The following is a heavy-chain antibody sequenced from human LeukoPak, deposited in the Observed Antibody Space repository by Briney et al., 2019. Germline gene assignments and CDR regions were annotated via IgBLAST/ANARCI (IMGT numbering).Heavy chain of an antibody. CDR2: ITSAGRAI. CDR3: ASDIVATSGDF. Sequence: GGSLRLSCAASGFTFSDFYMSWIRQTPGKGLEWVSYITSAGRAIYYANSVQGRFTISRDNARNSLYLQMNGLRAEDTAVYYCASDIVATSGDFWGQGTLVTVSS. V-gene: IGHV3-11*01. CDR1: GFTFSDFY. D-gene: IGHD5-12*01. J-gene: IGHJ4*02.